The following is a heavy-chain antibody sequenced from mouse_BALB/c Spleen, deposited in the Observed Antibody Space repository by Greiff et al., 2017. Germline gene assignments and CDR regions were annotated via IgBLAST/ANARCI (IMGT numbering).Heavy chain of an antibody. CDR1: GYTFTSYW. CDR3: ARWWDSGWFAY. CDR2: INPSNGST. Sequence: QVQLQQPGAELVKPGASVKLSCKASGYTFTSYWMHWVKQRPGQGLEWIGEINPSNGSTNYNEKFKSKATLTVDKSSSTAYMQLSRLTSEDSAVYYCARWWDSGWFAYWGQGTLVTVSA. J-gene: IGHJ3*01. D-gene: IGHD1-1*02. V-gene: IGHV1S81*02.